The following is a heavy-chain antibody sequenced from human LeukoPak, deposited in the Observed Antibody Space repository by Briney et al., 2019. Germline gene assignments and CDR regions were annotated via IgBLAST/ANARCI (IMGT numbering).Heavy chain of an antibody. CDR3: ARKGTVSTPFDY. Sequence: SQTLSLTCAISGDSVSSDSAAWNWIRQSPSRGLEWLGRTYYRSKWFSDYALSVKSRITINADTSKNQFSLQLNSVTPEDTAVYYCARKGTVSTPFDYWGQGILVTLSS. V-gene: IGHV6-1*01. J-gene: IGHJ4*02. D-gene: IGHD1/OR15-1a*01. CDR1: GDSVSSDSAA. CDR2: TYYRSKWFS.